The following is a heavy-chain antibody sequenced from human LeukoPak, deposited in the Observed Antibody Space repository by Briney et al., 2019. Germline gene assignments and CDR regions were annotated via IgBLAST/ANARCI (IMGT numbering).Heavy chain of an antibody. CDR3: ARDDYYDSSGYYPRGFDY. J-gene: IGHJ4*02. V-gene: IGHV5-51*01. Sequence: GESLKISCKGSGYTFTNYWIGWVRQMPGKGLEFMGIIYPGDSDTRYSPSFQGQVTISAVKSISTAYLQWSSLKASDTAMYYCARDDYYDSSGYYPRGFDYWGQGTLVTVSS. D-gene: IGHD3-22*01. CDR1: GYTFTNYW. CDR2: IYPGDSDT.